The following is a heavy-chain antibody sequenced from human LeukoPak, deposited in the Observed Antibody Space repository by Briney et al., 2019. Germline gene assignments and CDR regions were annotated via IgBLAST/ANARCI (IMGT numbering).Heavy chain of an antibody. J-gene: IGHJ4*02. Sequence: PGGSLRLSCAASGFTFSRFGMHWVRQAPGKGPEWVAVIWFDGGKEYYADSVKGRFNISRDNSKNTLYLQLDSLRAGDTAVYYCARGGENFFDYWGQGTLVTVSS. CDR3: ARGGENFFDY. D-gene: IGHD3-10*01. V-gene: IGHV3-33*01. CDR1: GFTFSRFG. CDR2: IWFDGGKE.